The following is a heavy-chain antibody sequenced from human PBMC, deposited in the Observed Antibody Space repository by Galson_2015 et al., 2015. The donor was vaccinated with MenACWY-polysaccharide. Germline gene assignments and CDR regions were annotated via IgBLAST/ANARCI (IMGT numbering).Heavy chain of an antibody. Sequence: SLRLSCAGSGFIFSNAWMSWVRQAPGKGLEWVGRIKSKPNGGTIEYAAPVRGRFTISRDDSKNTVYVQMNSPKTEDTAVYYCSTGDGHTTGFDYWGQGALVMVSS. CDR3: STGDGHTTGFDY. V-gene: IGHV3-15*01. J-gene: IGHJ4*02. CDR2: IKSKPNGGTI. D-gene: IGHD2-8*02. CDR1: GFIFSNAW.